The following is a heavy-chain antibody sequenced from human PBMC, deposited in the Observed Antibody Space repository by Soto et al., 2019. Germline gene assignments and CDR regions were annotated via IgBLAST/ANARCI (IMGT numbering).Heavy chain of an antibody. CDR3: ARGYCVSSSCHSLDS. CDR1: GDTFTPYA. J-gene: IGHJ4*02. V-gene: IGHV1-69*14. CDR2: IIPIAGTP. D-gene: IGHD1-26*01. Sequence: QVHLVQSGAEVKTPGSSVTVSCKASGDTFTPYAISWVRQAPGQGLEWMGGIIPIAGTPTYAQKFQGRVTITEDRSTSTTSMDLSRLTSEDTAVYYCARGYCVSSSCHSLDSRGQGTPVTVSS.